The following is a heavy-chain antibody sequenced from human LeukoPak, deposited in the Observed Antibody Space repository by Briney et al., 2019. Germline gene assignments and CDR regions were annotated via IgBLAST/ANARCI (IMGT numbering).Heavy chain of an antibody. Sequence: GGSLRLSCAASGFILSDYNMNWVRQAPGKGREWVSFIAISGTYITYADSVKGRFTISRDNAKNSLYLQMNSLRAEDTAVYYCARDLSATARAYDYWGQGTLVTVSS. CDR2: IAISGTYI. CDR3: ARDLSATARAYDY. V-gene: IGHV3-21*01. J-gene: IGHJ4*02. CDR1: GFILSDYN. D-gene: IGHD1-26*01.